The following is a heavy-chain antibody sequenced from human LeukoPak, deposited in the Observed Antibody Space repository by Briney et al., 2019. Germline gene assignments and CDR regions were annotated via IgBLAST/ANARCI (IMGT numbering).Heavy chain of an antibody. J-gene: IGHJ6*03. V-gene: IGHV1-8*03. CDR1: GYTFTSYD. CDR2: MNPNSGNT. D-gene: IGHD3-3*01. Sequence: GASVKVSCKASGYTFTSYDINWVRQATGQGLEWMGWMNPNSGNTGYAQKFQGRVTITRNTSISTAYMELSSLRSEDTAVYYCARGPTIFGVEDRYYYYYYYMDVWGKGTTVTVSS. CDR3: ARGPTIFGVEDRYYYYYYYMDV.